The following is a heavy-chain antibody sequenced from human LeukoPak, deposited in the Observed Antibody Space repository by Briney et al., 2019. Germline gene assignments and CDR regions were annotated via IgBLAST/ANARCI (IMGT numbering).Heavy chain of an antibody. CDR3: ARRWKAARPGDYFDH. CDR2: IYYSGNT. Sequence: SETLSLTCTVYSGSISSNSYYWGWIRQPPGKGLEWIGNIYYSGNTHYNPSLKSRVTIFVDTSKNLISLKLSSVTAADTAVYYCARRWKAARPGDYFDHWGQGTLVTVSS. D-gene: IGHD6-6*01. J-gene: IGHJ4*02. V-gene: IGHV4-39*01. CDR1: SGSISSNSYY.